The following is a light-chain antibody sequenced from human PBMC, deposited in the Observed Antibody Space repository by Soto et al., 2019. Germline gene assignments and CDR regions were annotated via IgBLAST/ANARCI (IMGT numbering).Light chain of an antibody. J-gene: IGLJ1*01. CDR2: DVS. CDR1: SSDVGGYNY. V-gene: IGLV2-14*01. CDR3: SSYTGSSTYV. Sequence: QSVLTQPPSVSGSPGQSITISCTGTSSDVGGYNYVSWYQQHPGKAPKLMIYDVSNRPSGVSNRFSGSKSGNTASLTISGLKAEDESDYYCSSYTGSSTYVFGTGTKLTVL.